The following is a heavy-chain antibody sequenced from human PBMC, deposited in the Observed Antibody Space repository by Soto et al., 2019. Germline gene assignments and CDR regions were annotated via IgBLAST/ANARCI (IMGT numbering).Heavy chain of an antibody. D-gene: IGHD3-9*01. CDR2: IYYSGST. V-gene: IGHV4-31*03. CDR1: GGSISSGGYY. CDR3: ARPGRGDIRAFDI. J-gene: IGHJ3*02. Sequence: QVQLQESGPGLVKPSQTLSLTCTVSGGSISSGGYYWSWIRQHPGKGLEWIGYIYYSGSTYYNPSLKSRITLSVDTFKNQFSLKLSSVTAADTAVYYCARPGRGDIRAFDIWGQGTMVTVSS.